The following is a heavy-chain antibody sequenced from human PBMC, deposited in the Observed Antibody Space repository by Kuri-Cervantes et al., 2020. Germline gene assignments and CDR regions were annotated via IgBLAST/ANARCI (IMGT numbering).Heavy chain of an antibody. J-gene: IGHJ4*02. CDR1: GGSFSGYY. CDR3: ASNRGTEFDS. CDR2: INHSGST. V-gene: IGHV4-34*01. Sequence: GSLRLSCAVYGGSFSGYYWSWIRQPPGKGLEWIGEINHSGSTNYNPSLKSRATISVDTSKNQFSLKLSSVTAADTAVYYCASNRGTEFDSWGQGALVTVSS. D-gene: IGHD2/OR15-2a*01.